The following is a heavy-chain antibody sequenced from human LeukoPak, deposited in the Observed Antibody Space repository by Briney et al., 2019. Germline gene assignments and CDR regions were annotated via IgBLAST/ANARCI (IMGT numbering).Heavy chain of an antibody. D-gene: IGHD2-15*01. J-gene: IGHJ5*02. CDR1: GFTFSSYG. Sequence: GGSLRLSCAASGFTFSSYGMHWVRQAPGKGLEWVAVIWSDGSNKYYADSVKGRLTISRDNSKNTLYLQMNSLRAEDTAVYYCARGGRFCSGGSCYNWFDPWGQGTLVTVSS. CDR2: IWSDGSNK. V-gene: IGHV3-33*01. CDR3: ARGGRFCSGGSCYNWFDP.